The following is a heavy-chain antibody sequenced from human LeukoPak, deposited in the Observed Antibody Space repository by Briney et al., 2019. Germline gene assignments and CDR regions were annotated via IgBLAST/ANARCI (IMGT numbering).Heavy chain of an antibody. CDR1: GYTFTSYG. CDR2: ISAYNGNT. CDR3: ASHGYCSGGSCEGRFDY. Sequence: GASVKVSCKASGYTFTSYGISWVRQAPGQGLEWMGWISAYNGNTNYAQKLQGRVTMTTDTSTSTAYMELRSLRSDDTAVYYCASHGYCSGGSCEGRFDYWGQGTLVTVSS. J-gene: IGHJ4*02. V-gene: IGHV1-18*01. D-gene: IGHD2-15*01.